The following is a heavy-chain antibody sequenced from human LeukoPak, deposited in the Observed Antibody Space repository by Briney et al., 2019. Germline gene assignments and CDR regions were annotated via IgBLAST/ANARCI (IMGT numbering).Heavy chain of an antibody. V-gene: IGHV4-34*01. J-gene: IGHJ4*02. CDR1: GGSISSYY. CDR2: INHSGST. CDR3: ARLSHGTTMVRGVIDY. Sequence: SETLSLTCTVSGGSISSYYWSWIRQPPGKGLEWIGEINHSGSTYYNPSLKSRVTISVDTSKNQFSLKLSSVTAADTAVYYCARLSHGTTMVRGVIDYWGQGTLVTVSS. D-gene: IGHD3-10*01.